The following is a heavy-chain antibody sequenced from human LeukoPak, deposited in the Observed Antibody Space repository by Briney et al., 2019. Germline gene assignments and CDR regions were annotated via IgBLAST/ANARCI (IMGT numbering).Heavy chain of an antibody. V-gene: IGHV4-59*01. CDR3: ARLGGPAAVDY. Sequence: PSETLSLTCTVSGASIRSYYWSWIRQPPGRGLEWIGYMYNSGSTYYNPSLKRRVTISGDTSKNQFSLKLTSVTAADTAVYYCARLGGPAAVDYWGQGTLVTVSS. CDR1: GASIRSYY. J-gene: IGHJ4*02. CDR2: MYNSGST. D-gene: IGHD2-2*01.